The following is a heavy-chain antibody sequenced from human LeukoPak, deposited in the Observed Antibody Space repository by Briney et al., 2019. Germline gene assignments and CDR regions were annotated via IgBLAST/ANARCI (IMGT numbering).Heavy chain of an antibody. Sequence: GGSLRLSCQASGFTFYMYAMSWVRQAPGKGLEWVSAISGSGGSTYYADSVKGRFTISRDNSKNTLYLQMNSLRAEDTAVYYCAKDRLVAAIPYYFDYWGQGTLVTVSS. CDR3: AKDRLVAAIPYYFDY. J-gene: IGHJ4*02. CDR1: GFTFYMYA. CDR2: ISGSGGST. D-gene: IGHD2-15*01. V-gene: IGHV3-23*01.